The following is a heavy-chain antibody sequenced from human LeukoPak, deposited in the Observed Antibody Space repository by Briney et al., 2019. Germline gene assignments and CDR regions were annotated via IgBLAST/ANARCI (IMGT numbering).Heavy chain of an antibody. V-gene: IGHV5-51*01. J-gene: IGHJ4*02. Sequence: GESLKISCKGSGYDFSNYWIGWVRQMPGKGLDSPSFQGQVTISADKSISTTYLQWSNLETSDTAMYYCATLDVMRGLISYFDYWGQGTLVTVSS. CDR3: ATLDVMRGLISYFDY. D-gene: IGHD3-10*01. CDR1: GYDFSNYW.